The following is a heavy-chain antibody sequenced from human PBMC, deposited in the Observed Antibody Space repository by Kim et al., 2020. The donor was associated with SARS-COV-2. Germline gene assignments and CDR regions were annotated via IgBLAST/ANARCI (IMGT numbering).Heavy chain of an antibody. D-gene: IGHD6-19*01. Sequence: GGSLSLSCAASGFTFTMYSMHWVRQAPGKGLEWVAFISFDGSNTDYADSVQGRFTVSRDSSKNTVFLWMGRQRLEETALYFCAIDPISASGRGYFGSWG. CDR3: AIDPISASGRGYFGS. J-gene: IGHJ4*03. CDR1: GFTFTMYS. CDR2: ISFDGSNT. V-gene: IGHV3-30*04.